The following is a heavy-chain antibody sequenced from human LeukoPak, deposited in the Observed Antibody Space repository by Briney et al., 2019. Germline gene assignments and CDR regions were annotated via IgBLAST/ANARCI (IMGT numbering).Heavy chain of an antibody. Sequence: PGGSLRLSCAASGFTFSNYAMSWVRQAPGKGLDWVSTISGSGGSTYYADSVTGRFTISRDNSKNTLYLQMNSLRAEDTAVYYCAKGRVRSPNRDFYYWGQGTLVTVSS. D-gene: IGHD3-10*01. CDR1: GFTFSNYA. V-gene: IGHV3-23*01. CDR2: ISGSGGST. CDR3: AKGRVRSPNRDFYY. J-gene: IGHJ4*02.